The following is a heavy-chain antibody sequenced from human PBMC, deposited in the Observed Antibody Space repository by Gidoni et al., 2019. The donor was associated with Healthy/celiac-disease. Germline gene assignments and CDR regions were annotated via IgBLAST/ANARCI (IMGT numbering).Heavy chain of an antibody. D-gene: IGHD3-16*01. Sequence: QVQLVESGGGVVQPGRSLRLSCAASGFPFSSYGMHGVRQAPGKGLEWVAVIWYDGSNKYYADSVKGRFTISRDNSKNTLYLQMNSLRAEDTAVYYCARAGGGWLTPLDVWGQGTTVTVSS. J-gene: IGHJ6*02. CDR3: ARAGGGWLTPLDV. CDR2: IWYDGSNK. V-gene: IGHV3-33*01. CDR1: GFPFSSYG.